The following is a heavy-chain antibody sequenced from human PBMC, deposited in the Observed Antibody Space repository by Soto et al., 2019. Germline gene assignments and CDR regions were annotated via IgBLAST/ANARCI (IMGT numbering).Heavy chain of an antibody. J-gene: IGHJ6*02. V-gene: IGHV5-51*01. CDR2: IYPGDSDT. Sequence: LKISCKGSGYSFTSYWIGWVRQMPGKGLECMGIIYPGDSDTRYSPSFQGQVTISADKSISTAYLQWSSLKASDTAMYYCARHDLLYTLRDYHYCMDGWCPGTTVTLFS. D-gene: IGHD2-2*02. CDR3: ARHDLLYTLRDYHYCMDG. CDR1: GYSFTSYW.